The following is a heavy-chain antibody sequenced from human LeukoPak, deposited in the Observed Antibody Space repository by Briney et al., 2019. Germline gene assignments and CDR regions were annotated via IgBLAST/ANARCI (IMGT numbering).Heavy chain of an antibody. Sequence: GGSLRLSCAASGFTFSSYAMSWVRQAPGKGLEWVSTISGSGGSTYYADSVKGRFTISRDNSKNTVYLQMDSLRGEDTAVYYCATLAGSGSSRYFDYWGQGTLVTVSS. J-gene: IGHJ4*02. CDR2: ISGSGGST. D-gene: IGHD3-10*01. V-gene: IGHV3-23*01. CDR1: GFTFSSYA. CDR3: ATLAGSGSSRYFDY.